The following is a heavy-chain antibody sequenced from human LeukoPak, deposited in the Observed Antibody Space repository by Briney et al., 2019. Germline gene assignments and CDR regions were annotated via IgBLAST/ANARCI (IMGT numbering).Heavy chain of an antibody. D-gene: IGHD6-13*01. J-gene: IGHJ5*02. Sequence: SETLSLTCTVSGGSISSYYWSWIRQPPGKGLEWIGYIYYSGSTNYNPSLKSRVTISVDTSKNQFSLKLSSVTAADTAVYYCARDSSINWFFLWGQGTLVTVSS. CDR2: IYYSGST. V-gene: IGHV4-59*01. CDR1: GGSISSYY. CDR3: ARDSSINWFFL.